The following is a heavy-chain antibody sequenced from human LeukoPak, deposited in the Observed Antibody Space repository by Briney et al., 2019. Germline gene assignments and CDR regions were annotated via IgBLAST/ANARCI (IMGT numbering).Heavy chain of an antibody. J-gene: IGHJ4*02. CDR3: AKDLSGNDY. CDR2: ISASGGST. Sequence: GGSLRLSCAASGFTFSSSAMTWVRQAPGKGLEWVSAISASGGSTYYADSVEGRFTIARDNSKNTLYLQMNSLRAEGTAVYYCAKDLSGNDYWGQGTLVTVSS. CDR1: GFTFSSSA. V-gene: IGHV3-23*01.